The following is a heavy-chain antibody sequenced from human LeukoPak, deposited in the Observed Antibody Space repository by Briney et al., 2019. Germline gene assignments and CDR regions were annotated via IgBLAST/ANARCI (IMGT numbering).Heavy chain of an antibody. J-gene: IGHJ4*02. D-gene: IGHD2-2*01. CDR3: ASNIDCSSTSCYAKLAY. CDR1: GFTFSSYA. Sequence: GGSLRLSCAASGFTFSSYAMHWVRQAPGKGLEYVSAISSNGGSTYYANSVKGRFTISRDNSKNTLYLQMGSLRAEDMAVYYCASNIDCSSTSCYAKLAYWGQGTLVTVSS. CDR2: ISSNGGST. V-gene: IGHV3-64*01.